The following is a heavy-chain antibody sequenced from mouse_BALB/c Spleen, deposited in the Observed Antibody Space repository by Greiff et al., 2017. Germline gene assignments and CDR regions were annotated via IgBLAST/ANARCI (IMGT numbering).Heavy chain of an antibody. D-gene: IGHD1-1*01. V-gene: IGHV5-9-4*01. CDR3: AKITTVAY. CDR1: GFTFSSYA. J-gene: IGHJ3*01. CDR2: ISSGGSYT. Sequence: EVQRVESGGGLVKPGGSLKLSCAASGFTFSSYAMSWVRQSPEKRLEWVAEISSGGSYTYYPDTVTGRFTISRDNAKNTLYLEMSSLRSEDTAMYYCAKITTVAYWGQGTLVTVSA.